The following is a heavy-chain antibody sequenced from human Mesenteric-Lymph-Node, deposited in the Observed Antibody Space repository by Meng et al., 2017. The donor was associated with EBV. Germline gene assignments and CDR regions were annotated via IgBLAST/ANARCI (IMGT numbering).Heavy chain of an antibody. J-gene: IGHJ4*02. CDR3: TRGDGYSHY. Sequence: QVHMVESGAEVKKPGSSVKVSCEASAGTFSTYVISWVRQAPGQGLEWMGGIIPVFDTPNYAQKFQGRVTITADESTNTAYMELSSLKYEDTAVYYCTRGDGYSHYWGQGTLVTVSS. CDR2: IIPVFDTP. D-gene: IGHD5-24*01. CDR1: AGTFSTYV. V-gene: IGHV1-69*01.